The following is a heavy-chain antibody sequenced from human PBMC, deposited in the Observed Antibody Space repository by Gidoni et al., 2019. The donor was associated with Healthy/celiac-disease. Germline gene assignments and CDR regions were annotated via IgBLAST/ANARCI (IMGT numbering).Heavy chain of an antibody. V-gene: IGHV1-46*01. J-gene: IGHJ4*02. CDR1: GYSFTSYY. CDR3: SRDPGGDHPLFDY. Sequence: VQLLQSRAEVKKPGATGKVSCKTYGYSFTSYYMHWVRQAPGQGLEWMGIINPSGGSTSYAQKFRGRVTMASDTSTCTVYIGLSSLRSEDTAVYYCSRDPGGDHPLFDYLGQGTLVAVSS. CDR2: INPSGGST. D-gene: IGHD3-16*01.